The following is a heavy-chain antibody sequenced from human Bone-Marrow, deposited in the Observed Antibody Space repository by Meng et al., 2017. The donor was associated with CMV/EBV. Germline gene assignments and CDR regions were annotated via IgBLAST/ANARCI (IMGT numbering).Heavy chain of an antibody. V-gene: IGHV3-21*01. J-gene: IGHJ5*02. CDR3: ASSRYPSYYDFWMDNWFAP. CDR2: ISSSSSYI. Sequence: GESLKISCAASGFTFSSYSMNWVRQAPGKGLEWVSSISSSSSYIYYADSVKGRFTISRDNAKNSLYLQMNSLRAEDTAVYYCASSRYPSYYDFWMDNWFAPWGQGPLVTVSS. D-gene: IGHD3-3*01. CDR1: GFTFSSYS.